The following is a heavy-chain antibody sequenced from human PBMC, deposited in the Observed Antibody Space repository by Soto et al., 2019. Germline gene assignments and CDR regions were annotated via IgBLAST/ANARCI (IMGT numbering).Heavy chain of an antibody. CDR2: TYYRSKWYN. Sequence: SQTLPLTCAISGESISSNSAAWNWIRQSPSRGLEWLGRTYYRSKWYNDYAVSVKSRITINPDTSKNQFSLQLNSVTPEDTAVYYCARGTVRYSSSWYPWFDPWGQGTLVTVSS. V-gene: IGHV6-1*01. CDR3: ARGTVRYSSSWYPWFDP. J-gene: IGHJ5*02. D-gene: IGHD6-13*01. CDR1: GESISSNSAA.